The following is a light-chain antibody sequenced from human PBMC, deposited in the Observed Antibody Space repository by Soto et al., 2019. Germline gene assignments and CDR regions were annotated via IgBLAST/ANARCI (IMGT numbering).Light chain of an antibody. J-gene: IGKJ3*01. CDR3: QQYGSSPPFT. Sequence: EIGLTQSPGTLSLSPGERATLSCRASQSVSSSYLAWYHQKHGQAPRLLLYGASSRATSIPDRFSGSGSGADFTLPISRLEPEDFAVYYCQQYGSSPPFTFGPGTNVDIK. V-gene: IGKV3-20*01. CDR2: GAS. CDR1: QSVSSSY.